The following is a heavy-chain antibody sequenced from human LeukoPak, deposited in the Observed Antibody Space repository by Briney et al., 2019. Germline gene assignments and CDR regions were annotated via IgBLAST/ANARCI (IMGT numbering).Heavy chain of an antibody. V-gene: IGHV3-48*03. D-gene: IGHD5-12*01. Sequence: GGSLRLSCAASGFTFSSYEMNWVRRAPGKGLEWVSYISSSGSTIYYADSVKGRFTISRDNAKNSLYLQMNSLRAEDTALYYCAGGASVKLRVATTIDYYYYYMDVWGKGTTVTVSS. J-gene: IGHJ6*03. CDR2: ISSSGSTI. CDR1: GFTFSSYE. CDR3: AGGASVKLRVATTIDYYYYYMDV.